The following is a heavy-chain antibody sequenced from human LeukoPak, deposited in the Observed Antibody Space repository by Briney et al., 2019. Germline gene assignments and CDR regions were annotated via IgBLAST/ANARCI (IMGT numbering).Heavy chain of an antibody. CDR2: ISGSGGST. D-gene: IGHD3-22*01. CDR1: GFTFSSYA. J-gene: IGHJ4*02. V-gene: IGHV3-23*01. CDR3: AKVSGYYFGYFDY. Sequence: PGGSLRLSCAASGFTFSSYAMSWVRQAPGKGLEWLSAISGSGGSTYYADSVKGRFTISRDNSKNALYLQMNSLRAEDTAVYYCAKVSGYYFGYFDYWGQGTLVTVSS.